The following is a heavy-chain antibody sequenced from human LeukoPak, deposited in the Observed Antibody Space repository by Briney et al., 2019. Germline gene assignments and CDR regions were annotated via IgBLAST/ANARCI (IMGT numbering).Heavy chain of an antibody. V-gene: IGHV3-23*01. CDR2: LSGSGGST. CDR3: AKEPLYCGGDCYEPFDC. Sequence: PGGSLRLSCAASGFTFSSYAMSWVRQAPGKGLEWVSGLSGSGGSTSYADSVKGRCTISRHNSKNTVYLQMNSLRGEDAAVYYCAKEPLYCGGDCYEPFDCWRQGTLVTVSS. J-gene: IGHJ4*02. D-gene: IGHD2-21*02. CDR1: GFTFSSYA.